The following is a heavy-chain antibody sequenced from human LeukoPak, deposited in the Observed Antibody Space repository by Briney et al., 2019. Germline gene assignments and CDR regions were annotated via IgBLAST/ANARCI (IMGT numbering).Heavy chain of an antibody. D-gene: IGHD6-19*01. Sequence: PETLSLTCTVSGVSTTNGIYYWAWIRQPPGKGLEWIGSVHNVGGTYYNLSLRSRATMSIDTSKNQFSLRLNSVTAADTAVYYCARHAEYNSGWHFYLDHWGQGILSPSPQ. CDR2: VHNVGGT. CDR3: ARHAEYNSGWHFYLDH. CDR1: GVSTTNGIYY. J-gene: IGHJ4*02. V-gene: IGHV4-39*01.